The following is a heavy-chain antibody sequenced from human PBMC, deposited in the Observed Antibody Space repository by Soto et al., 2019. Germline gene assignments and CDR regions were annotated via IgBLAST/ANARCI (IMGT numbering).Heavy chain of an antibody. CDR2: IYHSGST. D-gene: IGHD3-3*01. CDR3: ATAPPFGR. CDR1: GGSISSGGYS. J-gene: IGHJ4*02. Sequence: QLQLQESGSGLVKPSQTLSLTCAVSGGSISSGGYSWSWIRQPPGKGLEWIGYIYHSGSTYYNPSLERRVTISVGRSKNHVSRKLSSVTAADAVVYYCATAPPFGRWGQGSLVTVST. V-gene: IGHV4-30-2*01.